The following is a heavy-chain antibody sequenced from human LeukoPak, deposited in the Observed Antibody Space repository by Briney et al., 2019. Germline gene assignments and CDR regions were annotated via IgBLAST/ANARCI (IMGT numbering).Heavy chain of an antibody. V-gene: IGHV3-53*01. D-gene: IGHD3-10*01. Sequence: GGTLRLSCAASGFTFSDYVMSWVRQAPGKGLEWVSVIYSGGSTYYTDSVKGRFTISRDNSKNTLYLQMSSLRADDTAVYYCARDISGRAPMVRGQQGHYYYMDVWGKGTTVTISS. CDR2: IYSGGST. CDR3: ARDISGRAPMVRGQQGHYYYMDV. CDR1: GFTFSDYV. J-gene: IGHJ6*03.